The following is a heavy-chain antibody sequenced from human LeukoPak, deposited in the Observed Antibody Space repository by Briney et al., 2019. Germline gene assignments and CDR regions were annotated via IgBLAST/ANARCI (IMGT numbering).Heavy chain of an antibody. J-gene: IGHJ6*03. CDR3: AKDIRAGYYYYYYMDV. Sequence: GGSLRLSCAASGFTFDDYAMHWVRQAPGKGLEWVSLISWDGGSTYYADSVKGRFTISRDNSKNSLYLQMNSLRAEDTALYYCAKDIRAGYYYYYYMDVWGKGTTVTVSS. V-gene: IGHV3-43D*03. CDR1: GFTFDDYA. CDR2: ISWDGGST. D-gene: IGHD3-10*01.